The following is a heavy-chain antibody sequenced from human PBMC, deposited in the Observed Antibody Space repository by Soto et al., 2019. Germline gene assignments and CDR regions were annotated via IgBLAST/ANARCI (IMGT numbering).Heavy chain of an antibody. D-gene: IGHD2-8*01. CDR3: ATQGRSVYRTGSYPNWLDP. J-gene: IGHJ5*02. CDR1: GGSISRSTYY. Sequence: SETLSLTCTVSGGSISRSTYYWAWIRQPPGKGLEWIGSMYYGGSIYYNPSLKSRVTISADTSKNQFSLKLNSVTAADTAVYYCATQGRSVYRTGSYPNWLDPWGQGTLVTVSS. V-gene: IGHV4-39*01. CDR2: MYYGGSI.